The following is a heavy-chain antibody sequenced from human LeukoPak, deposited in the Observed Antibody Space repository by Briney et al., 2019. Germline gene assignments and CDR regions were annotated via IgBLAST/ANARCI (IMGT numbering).Heavy chain of an antibody. CDR1: GFTFSSFE. D-gene: IGHD2-2*01. Sequence: PGGSLRLSCAASGFTFSSFEMNWVRQAPGKGLEWIAYISNSGSTEYYADSVEGRFTISRDNAKKSLYLQMNSLRAEDTAVYYCAGDVGYVGPFDYWGQGTLVTVSS. V-gene: IGHV3-48*03. CDR2: ISNSGSTE. J-gene: IGHJ4*02. CDR3: AGDVGYVGPFDY.